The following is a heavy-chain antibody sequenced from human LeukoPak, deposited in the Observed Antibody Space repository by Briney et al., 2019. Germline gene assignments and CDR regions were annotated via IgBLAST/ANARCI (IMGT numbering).Heavy chain of an antibody. CDR1: GGSISSDDYY. V-gene: IGHV4-31*03. D-gene: IGHD2-2*01. J-gene: IGHJ4*02. Sequence: RASQTLSLTCSVSGGSISSDDYYWSWIRQPPGKGLEWIGFIYYSGSTYYNPSLRSRVTISVDTSKNQFSLKMSSVTAADTAVYYCARGIEDRDIVVVPAAINFDYWGQGTLVTVSS. CDR3: ARGIEDRDIVVVPAAINFDY. CDR2: IYYSGST.